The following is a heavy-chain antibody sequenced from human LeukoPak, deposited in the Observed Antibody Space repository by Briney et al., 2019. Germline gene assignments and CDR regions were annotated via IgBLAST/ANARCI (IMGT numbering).Heavy chain of an antibody. Sequence: SQTLSLTCTVSGGSISSGGYYWSWIRQHPGKGLEWIGYIYYSGSTYCNPSLKSRVTISVDTSKNQFSLKLSSVTAADTAVYYCARGYCSGGSCRSLGLAPPAFDIWGQGTMVTVSS. V-gene: IGHV4-31*03. J-gene: IGHJ3*02. CDR1: GGSISSGGYY. CDR2: IYYSGST. D-gene: IGHD2-15*01. CDR3: ARGYCSGGSCRSLGLAPPAFDI.